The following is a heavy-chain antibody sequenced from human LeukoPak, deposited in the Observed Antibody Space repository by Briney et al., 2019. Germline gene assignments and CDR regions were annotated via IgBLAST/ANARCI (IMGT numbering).Heavy chain of an antibody. D-gene: IGHD1-26*01. J-gene: IGHJ4*02. CDR2: IIPILGIA. Sequence: SVKVSCKASGGTFSSYTISWVRQAPGQGLEWMGRIIPILGIANYAQKFQGRVTITADKSTSTAYMKLSSLRSEDTAVYYCARMGHSGSPFDYWGQGTLVTVSS. V-gene: IGHV1-69*02. CDR3: ARMGHSGSPFDY. CDR1: GGTFSSYT.